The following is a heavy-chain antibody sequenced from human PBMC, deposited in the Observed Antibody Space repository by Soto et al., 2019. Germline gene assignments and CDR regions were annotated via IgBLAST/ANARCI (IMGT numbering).Heavy chain of an antibody. J-gene: IGHJ4*02. CDR1: SNIGDY. V-gene: IGHV4-59*08. CDR2: IYYSGST. D-gene: IGHD2-15*01. Sequence: SNIGDYCIFIRQPPGKGLEWIGYIYYSGSTNYNPSLKSRVTISVDTSKNQFSLKLSSVTAADTAVYSCARRHGGSIDSWGQGTLVTVS. CDR3: ARRHGGSIDS.